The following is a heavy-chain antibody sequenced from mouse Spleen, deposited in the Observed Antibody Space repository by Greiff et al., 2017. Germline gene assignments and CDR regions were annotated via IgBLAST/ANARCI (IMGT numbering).Heavy chain of an antibody. CDR3: AIYGSEFAY. Sequence: LKESGAELVRPGSSVKLSCKDSDFTFMASAMHWVKQRPGHGLEWIGSFTMYSDATEYSENFKGKATLTANTSSSTAYMELSSLTSEYSAVYYCAIYGSEFAYWGQGTLVTVSA. J-gene: IGHJ3*01. D-gene: IGHD1-1*01. V-gene: IGHV1-49*01. CDR1: DFTFMASA. CDR2: FTMYSDAT.